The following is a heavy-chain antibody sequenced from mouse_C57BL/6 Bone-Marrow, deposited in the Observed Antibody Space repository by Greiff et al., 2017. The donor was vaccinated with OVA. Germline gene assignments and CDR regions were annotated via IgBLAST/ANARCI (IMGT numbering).Heavy chain of an antibody. CDR3: ASQVPFDY. CDR1: GYTFTSYD. V-gene: IGHV1-85*01. CDR2: IYPRDGST. Sequence: VQLQQSGPELVKPGASVQLSCKASGYTFTSYDINWVKQRPGQGLEWIGWIYPRDGSTKYNEKFKGKATLTVDTSSSTAYMELHSLTSEDSAVYFCASQVPFDYWGQGTTLTVSS. J-gene: IGHJ2*01.